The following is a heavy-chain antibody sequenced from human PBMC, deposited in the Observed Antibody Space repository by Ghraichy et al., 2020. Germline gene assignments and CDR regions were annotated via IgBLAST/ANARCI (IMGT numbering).Heavy chain of an antibody. CDR2: IYYSGST. V-gene: IGHV4-39*01. Sequence: SETLSLTCTVSGGSISSSSYYWGWIRQPPGKGLEWIGSIYYSGSTYYNPSLKSRVTISVDTSKNQFSLKLSSVTAADTAVYYCARHPSDFWSGYYYYYGMDVWGQGTTVTVSS. CDR3: ARHPSDFWSGYYYYYGMDV. J-gene: IGHJ6*02. CDR1: GGSISSSSYY. D-gene: IGHD3-3*01.